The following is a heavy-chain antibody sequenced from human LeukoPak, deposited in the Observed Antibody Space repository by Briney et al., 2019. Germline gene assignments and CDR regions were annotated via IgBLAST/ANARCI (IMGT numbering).Heavy chain of an antibody. CDR3: AKRTMTDAFDF. D-gene: IGHD3-22*01. CDR2: ITGSGGST. J-gene: IGHJ3*01. Sequence: PGGSLRLSCAASGFTFSSYAMSWVREAPRKGLEWVSGITGSGGSTYYADSVKGRITISRDNSKNTLYLQMNSLRAEDTPVYYCAKRTMTDAFDFWGQGAMVTVSS. CDR1: GFTFSSYA. V-gene: IGHV3-23*01.